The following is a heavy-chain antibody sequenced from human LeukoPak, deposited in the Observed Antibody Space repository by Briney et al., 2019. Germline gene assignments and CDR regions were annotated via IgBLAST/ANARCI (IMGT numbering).Heavy chain of an antibody. J-gene: IGHJ4*02. Sequence: GGSLRLSYAASGFTFSTYEMDWVRQAPGKELEWVSYISSRGSSIYYADSVKGRFTISRDNAKNSLYLQMSSLRVEDTAVYYCARGAAGGDFDYLGQGTLVTVSS. D-gene: IGHD6-13*01. CDR2: ISSRGSSI. V-gene: IGHV3-48*03. CDR3: ARGAAGGDFDY. CDR1: GFTFSTYE.